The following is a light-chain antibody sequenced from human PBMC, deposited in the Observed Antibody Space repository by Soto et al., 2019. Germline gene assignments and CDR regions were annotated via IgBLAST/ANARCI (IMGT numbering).Light chain of an antibody. V-gene: IGKV4-1*01. CDR2: WAS. CDR3: QQYYSAPLT. Sequence: IVMTQSPATLGVSLCERPTINCKCIQSIVYISNNKNYLVWYQQKPGQPPKVLIYWASTRESGVPDRFSGSGSGTDFTLTISSLQAEDGAVYYCQQYYSAPLTSGGGTKV. J-gene: IGKJ4*01. CDR1: QSIVYISNNKNY.